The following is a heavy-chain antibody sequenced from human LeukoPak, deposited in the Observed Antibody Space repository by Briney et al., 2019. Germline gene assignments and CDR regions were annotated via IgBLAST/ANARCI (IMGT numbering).Heavy chain of an antibody. CDR3: ARDQVAAAGDFYWYFDL. CDR2: IYYSGST. D-gene: IGHD6-13*01. V-gene: IGHV4-59*01. J-gene: IGHJ2*01. CDR1: GGSISSYY. Sequence: PSETLSLTCTVSGGSISSYYWSWIRQPPGKGLEWIGYIYYSGSTNYNPSLKSRVTISVDTSKNQFSLKLSSVTAADTAVYYCARDQVAAAGDFYWYFDLWGRGTLVTVSS.